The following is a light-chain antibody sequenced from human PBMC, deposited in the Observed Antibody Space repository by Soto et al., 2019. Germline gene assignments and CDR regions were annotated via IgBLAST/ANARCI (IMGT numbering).Light chain of an antibody. Sequence: HSALTQPGSVSGSPGQSITISSTGTSSDVGGYNYVSWYQQHPGKAPKLMIYDVSNRPSGVSNRFSGSKSGNTASLTISGLQAEDEADYYCSSYTSSSTHYVFGTGTKLTVL. CDR2: DVS. V-gene: IGLV2-14*01. CDR3: SSYTSSSTHYV. CDR1: SSDVGGYNY. J-gene: IGLJ1*01.